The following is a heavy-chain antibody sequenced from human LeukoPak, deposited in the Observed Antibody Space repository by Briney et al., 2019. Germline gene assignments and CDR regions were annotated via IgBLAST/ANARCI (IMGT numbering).Heavy chain of an antibody. Sequence: ASVKVSCKASGYTFTSYGISWVRQAPGQGLEWMGWISAYNGNTNYAQKLHGRVTMNTDTSTSTAYMELRSLRSDDTAVYYCARVRGKHPGGYEFDYWGQGTLVTVSS. CDR1: GYTFTSYG. V-gene: IGHV1-18*01. CDR3: ARVRGKHPGGYEFDY. D-gene: IGHD5-12*01. J-gene: IGHJ4*02. CDR2: ISAYNGNT.